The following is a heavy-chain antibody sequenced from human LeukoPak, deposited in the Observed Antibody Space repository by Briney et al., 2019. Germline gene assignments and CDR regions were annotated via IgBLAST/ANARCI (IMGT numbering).Heavy chain of an antibody. Sequence: SETLPLTCTVSRGSISNYYWSWMRQSPGTGLEWIGFISYTGSTNYNPSLKSRVTISVDTSKNQFSLKVSSVTAADTAVYYCARVGGYSSGWYGYFQHWGQGTLVTVSS. J-gene: IGHJ1*01. V-gene: IGHV4-59*01. CDR1: RGSISNYY. CDR3: ARVGGYSSGWYGYFQH. CDR2: ISYTGST. D-gene: IGHD6-19*01.